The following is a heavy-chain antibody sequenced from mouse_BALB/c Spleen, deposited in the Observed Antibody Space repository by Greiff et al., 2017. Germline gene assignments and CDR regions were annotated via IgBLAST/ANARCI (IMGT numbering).Heavy chain of an antibody. CDR2: IWAGGST. CDR1: GFSLTSYG. Sequence: VKLVESGPGLVAPSQSLSITCTVSGFSLTSYGVHWVRQPPGKGLEWLGVIWAGGSTNYNSALMSRLSISKDNSKSQVFLKMNSLQTDDTAMYYCAREGDYYGSPFAYWGQGTLVTVSA. D-gene: IGHD1-1*01. J-gene: IGHJ3*01. CDR3: AREGDYYGSPFAY. V-gene: IGHV2-9*02.